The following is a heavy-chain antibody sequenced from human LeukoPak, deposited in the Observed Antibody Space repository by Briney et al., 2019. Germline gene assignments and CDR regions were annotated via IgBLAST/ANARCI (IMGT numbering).Heavy chain of an antibody. CDR3: ARDHLGYCSSASCYSGPYNWFDP. CDR2: INPNSGGT. Sequence: ASVKVSCNASGYTFTGYYMHWVRQAPGQGLEWMGWINPNSGGTNYAQKFQGRVTMTRDTSISTAYMELSRLRSDDTAVYYCARDHLGYCSSASCYSGPYNWFDPWGQGTLVTVSS. CDR1: GYTFTGYY. V-gene: IGHV1-2*02. D-gene: IGHD2-2*02. J-gene: IGHJ5*02.